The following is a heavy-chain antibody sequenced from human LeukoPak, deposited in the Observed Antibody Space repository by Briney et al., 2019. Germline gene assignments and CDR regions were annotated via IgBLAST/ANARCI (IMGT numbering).Heavy chain of an antibody. CDR2: INPNSGGT. Sequence: ASVKVSCKASGYTFTGYYMHWVRQAPGQGLEWMGWINPNSGGTNYAQKFQGRVTMTRDTSISTAYMELSRLRSDDTAVYYCAREYGESGAFDIWGQGTMVTVSS. CDR1: GYTFTGYY. V-gene: IGHV1-2*02. CDR3: AREYGESGAFDI. D-gene: IGHD3-10*01. J-gene: IGHJ3*02.